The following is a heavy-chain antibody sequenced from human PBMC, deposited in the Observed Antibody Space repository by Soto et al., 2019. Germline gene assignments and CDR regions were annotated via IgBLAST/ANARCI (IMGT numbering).Heavy chain of an antibody. CDR1: GGTLDSDT. V-gene: IGHV1-69*01. Sequence: QVQLVQSGAEVKKPGSSVKVSCRASGGTLDSDTITWVRQAPGQGLEWMGGIVPVLGTASFAQKFQGRITITADESTSTAYMALSSLRSAETAAYFCARKHCSGGACYFDFWGQGTLVTVSS. J-gene: IGHJ4*02. CDR2: IVPVLGTA. D-gene: IGHD2-15*01. CDR3: ARKHCSGGACYFDF.